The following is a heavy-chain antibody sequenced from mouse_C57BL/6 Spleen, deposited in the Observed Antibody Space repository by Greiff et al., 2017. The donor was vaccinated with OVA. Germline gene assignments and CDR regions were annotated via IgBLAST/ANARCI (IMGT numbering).Heavy chain of an antibody. CDR1: GYTFTDYT. CDR3: ARLGLRPYDIDY. Sequence: QVQLQQPDAELVKPGASVKISCKASGYTFTDYTIHWMKQRPEQGLEWIGYIYPRDGSTKYNEKFKGKATLTADKSSSTAYMQLNSLTSEDSAVYFCARLGLRPYDIDYWGQGTTLTVSS. CDR2: IYPRDGST. V-gene: IGHV1-78*01. J-gene: IGHJ2*01. D-gene: IGHD2-4*01.